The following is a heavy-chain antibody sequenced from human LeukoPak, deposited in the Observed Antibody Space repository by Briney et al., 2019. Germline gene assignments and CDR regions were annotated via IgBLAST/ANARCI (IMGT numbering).Heavy chain of an antibody. Sequence: GESLKISCKGSGYRFTSYWSGWVRQMPGKGLEWLGIIYPGDSDTRYSPSFQGQVTIPAEKSISTAYLQWSSLKASDTALYYCASRKKGMATAGFDYWGQGTLVTVSS. D-gene: IGHD5-24*01. J-gene: IGHJ4*02. CDR2: IYPGDSDT. CDR1: GYRFTSYW. CDR3: ASRKKGMATAGFDY. V-gene: IGHV5-51*01.